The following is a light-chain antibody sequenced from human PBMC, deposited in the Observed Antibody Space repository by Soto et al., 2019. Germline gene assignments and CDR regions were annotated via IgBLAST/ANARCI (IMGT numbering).Light chain of an antibody. Sequence: QSAMTQPPSVSAAPGQKVTISCSGSSSNIGGNSVSWYQQLPGTAPKLLISDNDKRPSGIPDRFSGSKSGTSASLGITGLQTGDEADYYCGTWDNSLSSGVFGGGTKVTVL. V-gene: IGLV1-51*01. CDR3: GTWDNSLSSGV. J-gene: IGLJ3*02. CDR2: DND. CDR1: SSNIGGNS.